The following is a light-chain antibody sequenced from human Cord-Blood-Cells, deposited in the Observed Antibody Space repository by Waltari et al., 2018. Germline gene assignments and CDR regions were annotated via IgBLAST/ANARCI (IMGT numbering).Light chain of an antibody. CDR2: GNS. V-gene: IGLV1-40*01. Sequence: QSVLTQLPSVSGRPGQGVTICCTGSSSKVGARYNVNRYQQLPGTAPNLLIYGNSNRPSGVPDRFSGSKSGTSASLAITGLQAEDEADYYCQSYDSSLSGSVFGGGTKLTVL. CDR3: QSYDSSLSGSV. CDR1: SSKVGARYN. J-gene: IGLJ2*01.